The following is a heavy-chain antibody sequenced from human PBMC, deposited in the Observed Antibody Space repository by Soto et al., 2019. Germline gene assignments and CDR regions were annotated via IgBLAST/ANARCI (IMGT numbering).Heavy chain of an antibody. CDR1: GYSFAGYW. CDR3: ARQIYDSDTGPNFQYYFDS. CDR2: IDPSDAQT. J-gene: IGHJ4*02. D-gene: IGHD3-22*01. Sequence: GESLKISCKGSGYSFAGYWITWVRQKPGKGLEGMGRIDPSDAQTYYSPSFRGHVTISVTKSITTVFLQWSSLRASDTAMYYCARQIYDSDTGPNFQYYFDSWGQGTPVTVSS. V-gene: IGHV5-10-1*01.